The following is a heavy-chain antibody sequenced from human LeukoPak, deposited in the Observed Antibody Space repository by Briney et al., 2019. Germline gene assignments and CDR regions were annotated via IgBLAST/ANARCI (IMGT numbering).Heavy chain of an antibody. J-gene: IGHJ4*02. CDR3: ARDQYDSWSRRGNFDS. V-gene: IGHV3-74*03. CDR1: GFTFSSYW. Sequence: GGSLRLSCVASGFTFSSYWMHWVRQAPGKGLVWVSRISSDGSSKTYADSVKGRFTVSRDNTKNSLYLQMNSLRAEDTGVFYCARDQYDSWSRRGNFDSWGQGTLVIVSS. D-gene: IGHD3-3*01. CDR2: ISSDGSSK.